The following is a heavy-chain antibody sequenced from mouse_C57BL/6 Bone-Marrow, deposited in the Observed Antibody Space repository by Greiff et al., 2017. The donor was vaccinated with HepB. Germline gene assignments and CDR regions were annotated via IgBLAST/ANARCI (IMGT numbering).Heavy chain of an antibody. V-gene: IGHV1-61*01. J-gene: IGHJ3*01. CDR3: ARRKVYDGYLAWFAY. D-gene: IGHD2-3*01. CDR1: GYTFTSYW. Sequence: QVQLQQPGAELVKPGASVKLSCKASGYTFTSYWMHWVKQRPGQGLEWIGNIYPSDSETHYNQKFKDKATLTVDKSSSTAYMQLSSLTSEDSAVYYCARRKVYDGYLAWFAYWGQGTLVTVSA. CDR2: IYPSDSET.